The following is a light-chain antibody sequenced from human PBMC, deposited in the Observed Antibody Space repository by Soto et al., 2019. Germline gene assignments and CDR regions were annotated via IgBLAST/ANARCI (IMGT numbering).Light chain of an antibody. CDR3: TSYTSSTTSVV. J-gene: IGLJ2*01. Sequence: QSALTQAASVSGSPGQAITISCTGASSDVGDYTYVSWYQQHPGKAPKLMIYDVSNRPSGVSNRFSGSKSGNTASLTISGLQAEDAADYYCTSYTSSTTSVVFGGGTKLTVL. CDR2: DVS. V-gene: IGLV2-14*01. CDR1: SSDVGDYTY.